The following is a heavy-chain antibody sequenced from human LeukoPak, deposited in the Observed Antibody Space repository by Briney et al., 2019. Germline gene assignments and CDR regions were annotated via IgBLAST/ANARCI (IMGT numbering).Heavy chain of an antibody. CDR1: GFTFSNAW. V-gene: IGHV3-15*01. CDR2: IKSKTDGGTT. CDR3: TTDTPGYDDSSGYYG. J-gene: IGHJ4*02. D-gene: IGHD3-22*01. Sequence: GGSLRLSCAASGFTFSNAWMSWVRQAPGKGLEWVGRIKSKTDGGTTDYAAPVKGRFTISRDDSKNTLYLQMNSLKTEDTAVYYCTTDTPGYDDSSGYYGWGQGTLVTVSS.